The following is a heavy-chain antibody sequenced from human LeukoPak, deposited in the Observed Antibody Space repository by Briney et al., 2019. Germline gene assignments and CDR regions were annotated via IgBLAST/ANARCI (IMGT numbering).Heavy chain of an antibody. CDR3: ARDDIVVVVAATRSLDY. CDR1: GGTFSSYA. V-gene: IGHV1-69*13. D-gene: IGHD2-15*01. J-gene: IGHJ4*02. CDR2: IIPIFGTA. Sequence: SVKVSCKASGGTFSSYAISRVRQAPGQGLEWMGGIIPIFGTANYAQKFQGRVTITADESTSTAYMELRSLRSDDTAVYYCARDDIVVVVAATRSLDYWGQGTLVTVSS.